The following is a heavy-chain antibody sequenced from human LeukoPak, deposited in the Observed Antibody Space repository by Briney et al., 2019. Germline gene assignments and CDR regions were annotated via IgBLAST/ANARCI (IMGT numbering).Heavy chain of an antibody. V-gene: IGHV3-11*01. CDR1: GFTFSDYY. CDR3: VGGDYSDSSGPGY. Sequence: GGSLRLSCAASGFTFSDYYMSWIRQAPGKGLEWVSHISSGGSARYYADSVKGRFNISRDNTKNSLYLQMNSLRAEDTAVYYCVGGDYSDSSGPGYWGQGTLDTVSS. CDR2: ISSGGSAR. J-gene: IGHJ4*02. D-gene: IGHD3-22*01.